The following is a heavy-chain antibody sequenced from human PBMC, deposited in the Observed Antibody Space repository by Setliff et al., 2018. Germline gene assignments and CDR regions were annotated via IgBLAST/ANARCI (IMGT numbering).Heavy chain of an antibody. CDR2: LHTSGST. J-gene: IGHJ1*01. CDR1: GASINSGTYY. Sequence: PSETLSLTCAVSGASINSGTYYWSWIRQPAGKGLEWVGRLHTSGSTTYNPSLQSRVSMSVDASKNQFSLKLASVTAADTAVYYCGRVDFTMIQGVVGHWGQGTLVTVSS. D-gene: IGHD3-10*01. V-gene: IGHV4-61*02. CDR3: GRVDFTMIQGVVGH.